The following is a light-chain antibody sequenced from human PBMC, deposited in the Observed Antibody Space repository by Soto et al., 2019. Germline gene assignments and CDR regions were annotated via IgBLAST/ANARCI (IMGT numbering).Light chain of an antibody. J-gene: IGLJ1*01. CDR2: NVS. CDR3: TSSTSGSLYV. CDR1: SSDVGGYNY. Sequence: QSVLTQAASVSGSPGQSITTSCTGTSSDVGGYNYVSWYQQFPGKVPKLLIYNVSNRPPGVSNRFSGSKSGNTASLTISGLQAEDEADYFCTSSTSGSLYVFGTGTKVTVL. V-gene: IGLV2-14*01.